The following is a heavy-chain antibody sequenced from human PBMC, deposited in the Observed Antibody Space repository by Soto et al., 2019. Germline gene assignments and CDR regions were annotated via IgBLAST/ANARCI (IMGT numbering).Heavy chain of an antibody. V-gene: IGHV3-23*01. Sequence: HPGGSLRLSCAASGFTFSSYAMSWVRQAPGKGLEWVSAISGSGGSTYYADSVKGRFTISRDNSKNTLYLQMNSLRAEDTVVYYCAKDPKRQQLVKYYYGMDVWGQGTTVTVSS. CDR1: GFTFSSYA. CDR2: ISGSGGST. J-gene: IGHJ6*02. CDR3: AKDPKRQQLVKYYYGMDV. D-gene: IGHD6-13*01.